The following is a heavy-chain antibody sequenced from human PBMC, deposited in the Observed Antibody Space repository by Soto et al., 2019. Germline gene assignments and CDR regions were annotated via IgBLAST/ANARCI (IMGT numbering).Heavy chain of an antibody. D-gene: IGHD6-6*01. CDR3: AREGIAACPSFSFDY. Sequence: SVKVSCKASGGTFSSYAISWVRQAPGQGLEWMGGIIPIFGTANYAQKFQGRVTITADESTSTAYMELSSLRSEDTAVYYCAREGIAACPSFSFDYWGQGTLVTVSS. J-gene: IGHJ4*02. CDR1: GGTFSSYA. V-gene: IGHV1-69*13. CDR2: IIPIFGTA.